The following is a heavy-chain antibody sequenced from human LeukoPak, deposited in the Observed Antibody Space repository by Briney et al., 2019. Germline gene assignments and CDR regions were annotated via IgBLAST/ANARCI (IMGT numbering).Heavy chain of an antibody. D-gene: IGHD2-21*02. CDR2: IYASGNT. CDR1: AASISSYY. J-gene: IGHJ4*02. CDR3: ARQGVATAIDY. V-gene: IGHV4-4*07. Sequence: SETLSLTCTVSAASISSYYWSWIRQPAGKGLEWIGRIYASGNTNYNPSLKSRVTMSVDTSKNLFALKLSSVTAADTAVYYCARQGVATAIDYWGQGTLVTVSS.